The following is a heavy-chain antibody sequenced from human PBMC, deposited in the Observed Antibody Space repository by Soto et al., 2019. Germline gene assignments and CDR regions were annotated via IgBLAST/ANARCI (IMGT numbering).Heavy chain of an antibody. D-gene: IGHD3-16*01. CDR1: GFSVTTSGKT. Sequence: GPTVGKPTQTLTLTCTFSGFSVTTSGKTLGWIRQPPGKAPEWLALAYQYSPSLQNRVMFTKDTSKNQVVLTMTNVDPGDTATYYCTLRDDSSTGPIYWGQGIQVTVSS. J-gene: IGHJ4*02. CDR2: AY. CDR3: TLRDDSSTGPIY. V-gene: IGHV2-5*01.